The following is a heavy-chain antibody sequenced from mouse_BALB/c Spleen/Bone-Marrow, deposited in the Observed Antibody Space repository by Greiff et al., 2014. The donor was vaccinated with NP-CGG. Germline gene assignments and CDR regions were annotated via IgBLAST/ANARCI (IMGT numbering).Heavy chain of an antibody. Sequence: VQLQQSGAELVKPGASVKLSCTASGFNIKDTYMHWVKQRPEQGLERIGRIDPANGNXXXXXXXXXXXPXTXXTSSNTAYLQLSSLTSEDTAVYYCASSGNYEGGAMDYWGQGISVTVSS. CDR3: ASSGNYEGGAMDY. J-gene: IGHJ4*01. CDR1: GFNIKDTY. D-gene: IGHD2-1*01. V-gene: IGHV14-3*02. CDR2: IDPANGNX.